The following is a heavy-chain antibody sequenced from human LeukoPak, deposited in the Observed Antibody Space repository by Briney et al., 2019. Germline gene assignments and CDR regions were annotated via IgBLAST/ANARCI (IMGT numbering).Heavy chain of an antibody. J-gene: IGHJ4*02. CDR1: GFTFSSCA. CDR3: ASAAVAGTFDY. D-gene: IGHD6-19*01. V-gene: IGHV3-30-3*01. CDR2: ISYDGSNK. Sequence: GGSLRLSCAASGFTFSSCAMHWVRQAPGKGLEWVAVISYDGSNKYYADSVKGRFTISRDNSKNTLYLQMNSLRAEDTAVYYCASAAVAGTFDYWGQGTLVTVSS.